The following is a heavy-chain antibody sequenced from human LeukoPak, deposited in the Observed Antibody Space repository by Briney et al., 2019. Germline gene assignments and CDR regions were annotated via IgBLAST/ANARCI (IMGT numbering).Heavy chain of an antibody. V-gene: IGHV3-9*01. CDR1: GFTFDDYA. Sequence: SGGSLRLSCAASGFTFDDYAMHWVRQAPGKGQEWVSGISWNSGSIGYADSVKGRFTISRDNAKNSLYLQMNSLRAEDTALYYCAKIHYYYDSSGYLDYWGQGTLVTVSS. D-gene: IGHD3-22*01. J-gene: IGHJ4*02. CDR2: ISWNSGSI. CDR3: AKIHYYYDSSGYLDY.